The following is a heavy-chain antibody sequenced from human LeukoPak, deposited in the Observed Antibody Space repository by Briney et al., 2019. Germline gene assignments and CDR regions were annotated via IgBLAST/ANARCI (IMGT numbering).Heavy chain of an antibody. Sequence: GGSLRLSCAASGFTFSSDGMHWVRQAPGKGLEWVAVIWYDGSNKYYADSVKGRFTISRDNSKNTLYLQMNSLRAEDTAVYYCARDREQLVLRYFDYWGQGTLVTVSS. D-gene: IGHD6-13*01. CDR3: ARDREQLVLRYFDY. CDR1: GFTFSSDG. V-gene: IGHV3-33*01. CDR2: IWYDGSNK. J-gene: IGHJ4*02.